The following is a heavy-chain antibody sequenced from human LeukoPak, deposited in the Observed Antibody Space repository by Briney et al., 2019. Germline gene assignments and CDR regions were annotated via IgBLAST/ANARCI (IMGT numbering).Heavy chain of an antibody. J-gene: IGHJ6*02. CDR3: AKGIVFGYPYGMDV. D-gene: IGHD3-22*01. V-gene: IGHV3-9*01. Sequence: GGSLRLSCAASGFTFDDYAMHWVRQAPGKGLEWVSGISWNSGSIGYADSVQGRFTISRDNAKNSLYLQMNSLRAEDTALYYCAKGIVFGYPYGMDVWGQGTTVTVSS. CDR2: ISWNSGSI. CDR1: GFTFDDYA.